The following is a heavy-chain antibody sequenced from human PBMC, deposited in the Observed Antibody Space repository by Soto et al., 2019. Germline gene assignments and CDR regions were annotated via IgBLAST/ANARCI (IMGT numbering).Heavy chain of an antibody. V-gene: IGHV1-69*02. D-gene: IGHD6-13*01. CDR3: ARGCIAAAEYYFDYKEYYFDY. CDR2: IIPILGIA. CDR1: GGTFSSYT. Sequence: GASVKVSCKASGGTFSSYTISWVRQAPGQGLEWMGRIIPILGIANYAQKFQGRVTITADKSTSTAYMELSSLRSEDTAVYYCARGCIAAAEYYFDYKEYYFDYWGQGTLVTVSS. J-gene: IGHJ4*02.